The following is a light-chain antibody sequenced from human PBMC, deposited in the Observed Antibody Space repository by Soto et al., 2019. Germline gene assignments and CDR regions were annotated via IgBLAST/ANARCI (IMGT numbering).Light chain of an antibody. CDR1: QSISSW. J-gene: IGKJ5*01. CDR2: DAS. V-gene: IGKV1-5*01. Sequence: IQMPQSPSTLSASVGDRVTITCRASQSISSWLAWYQQKPGKAPKLLICDASSLESGVPSRFSGSASGTYFTLTISSLQPEDFATYYCQQASSFPLTFGQGTRLEIK. CDR3: QQASSFPLT.